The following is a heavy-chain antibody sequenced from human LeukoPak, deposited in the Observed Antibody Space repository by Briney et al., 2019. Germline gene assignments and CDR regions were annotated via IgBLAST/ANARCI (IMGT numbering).Heavy chain of an antibody. V-gene: IGHV1-46*01. CDR1: GYIFTSYF. CDR3: ARLPPTGDGFDY. CDR2: INPSGGST. D-gene: IGHD7-27*01. Sequence: ASVKVSCKASGYIFTSYFMHWVRQAPGQGLEWMGLINPSGGSTRYAQKFQGRVTMTRDMSTSTVYMELSSLRSEDTAVYYCARLPPTGDGFDYWGQGTLVTVSS. J-gene: IGHJ4*02.